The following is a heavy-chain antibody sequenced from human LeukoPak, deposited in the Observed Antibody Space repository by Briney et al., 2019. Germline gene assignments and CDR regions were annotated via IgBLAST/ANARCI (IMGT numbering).Heavy chain of an antibody. CDR2: IYYSGST. V-gene: IGHV4-31*03. CDR3: ARDRDHYYFDC. Sequence: KPSETLSLTCTVSGGSISSGGYFWSWICQHPGKGLEWIGHIYYSGSTYHNPSLKSRVTISVDTSKNQFSLKLSSVTAADTAVYYCARDRDHYYFDCWGQGTLVTVSS. J-gene: IGHJ4*02. CDR1: GGSISSGGYF.